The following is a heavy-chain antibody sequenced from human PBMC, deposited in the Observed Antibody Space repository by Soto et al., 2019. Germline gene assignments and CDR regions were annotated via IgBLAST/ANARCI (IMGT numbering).Heavy chain of an antibody. Sequence: QVQLQQWGAGLLKPSETLSLTCAVYGGSFSGYYWSWIRQPPGKGLEWIGEINHSGSTNYNPSLKSRVTISVDTSKNQFSLKLSSVTAADTAVYYCARAREATYGRTYYDFWSGYPSPYYFDYWGQGTLVTVSS. CDR2: INHSGST. J-gene: IGHJ4*02. D-gene: IGHD3-3*01. CDR3: ARAREATYGRTYYDFWSGYPSPYYFDY. V-gene: IGHV4-34*01. CDR1: GGSFSGYY.